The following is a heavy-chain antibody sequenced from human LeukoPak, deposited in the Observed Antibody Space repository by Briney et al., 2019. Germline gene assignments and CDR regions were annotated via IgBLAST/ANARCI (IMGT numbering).Heavy chain of an antibody. CDR3: ARVGSSGWYYFDY. D-gene: IGHD6-19*01. Sequence: GGSLRLSCAASGFPFSSYSVNWVRQAPGKGLEWVSSISSSSSYIYYADSVKGRFTIFRDNAKNSLYLQMNSLRAEDTAVYYCARVGSSGWYYFDYWGQGTLVTVSS. CDR1: GFPFSSYS. J-gene: IGHJ4*02. V-gene: IGHV3-21*01. CDR2: ISSSSSYI.